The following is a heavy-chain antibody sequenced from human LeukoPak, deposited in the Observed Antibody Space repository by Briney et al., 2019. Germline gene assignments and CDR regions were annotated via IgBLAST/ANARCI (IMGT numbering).Heavy chain of an antibody. CDR1: GGSISSSSYY. Sequence: SETLSLTCTVSGGSISSSSYYWGWIRQPPGKGLEWIGSIYYSGSTYYNPSLKSRVTISVDTSKNQFSLKLSSVTAAHTAVYYCARRRYCSSTSCLGWFDPWGQGTLVTVSS. V-gene: IGHV4-39*01. CDR3: ARRRYCSSTSCLGWFDP. D-gene: IGHD2-2*01. CDR2: IYYSGST. J-gene: IGHJ5*02.